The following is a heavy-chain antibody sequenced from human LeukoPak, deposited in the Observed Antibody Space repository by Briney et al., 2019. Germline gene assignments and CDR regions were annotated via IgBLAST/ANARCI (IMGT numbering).Heavy chain of an antibody. CDR1: GFTFSSYA. Sequence: GGSLRLSCAASGFTFSSYAMSWVRQAPGKGLEWVSAISGSGGNTYYADSVKGRFTISRDNSKNTLYLQMNSLRAEDTAVYYCAKVDHYYDSSGYPLGAFDIWGQGTMVTVSS. V-gene: IGHV3-23*01. CDR3: AKVDHYYDSSGYPLGAFDI. CDR2: ISGSGGNT. D-gene: IGHD3-22*01. J-gene: IGHJ3*02.